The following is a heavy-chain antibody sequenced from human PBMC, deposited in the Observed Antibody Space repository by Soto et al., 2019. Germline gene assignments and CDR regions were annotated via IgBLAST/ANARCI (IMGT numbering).Heavy chain of an antibody. V-gene: IGHV4-39*07. Sequence: SENLYLTCSVCGGSISSSDYYRGWIRQPPGEGLEWIGNINSGGSAYYYPSLRNRVTISVDTSKNQFSLRLSSVTAADTAVYYCARRHGASFDYWGQGTLVTVSS. J-gene: IGHJ4*02. CDR2: INSGGSA. D-gene: IGHD4-17*01. CDR3: ARRHGASFDY. CDR1: GGSISSSDYY.